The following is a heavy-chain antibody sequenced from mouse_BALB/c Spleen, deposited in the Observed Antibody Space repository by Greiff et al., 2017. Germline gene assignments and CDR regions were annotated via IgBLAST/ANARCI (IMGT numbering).Heavy chain of an antibody. CDR2: ISYSGST. CDR3: AREGAMDY. V-gene: IGHV3-2*02. Sequence: VQLQQSGPGLVKPSQSLSLTCTVTGYSITSDYAWNWIRQFPGNKLEYMGYISYSGSTYYNPSLKSRISITRDTSKNQYYLQLNSVTTEDTATYYCAREGAMDYWGQGTSVTVSS. CDR1: GYSITSDYA. J-gene: IGHJ4*01.